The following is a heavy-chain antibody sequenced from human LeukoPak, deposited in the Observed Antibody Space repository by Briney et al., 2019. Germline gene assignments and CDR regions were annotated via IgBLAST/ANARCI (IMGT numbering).Heavy chain of an antibody. J-gene: IGHJ1*01. V-gene: IGHV3-7*01. CDR1: GFTFSGYW. CDR3: ARESTAGYNSSWYGFRN. Sequence: GGSLRLSCAASGFTFSGYWMSWVRQAPGKGLGWVANINQDGSGKYYVDSVKGRFTISRDNPKTSLFLQMGSLRVADTAVYYCARESTAGYNSSWYGFRNWGQGTLVSVSS. CDR2: INQDGSGK. D-gene: IGHD6-13*01.